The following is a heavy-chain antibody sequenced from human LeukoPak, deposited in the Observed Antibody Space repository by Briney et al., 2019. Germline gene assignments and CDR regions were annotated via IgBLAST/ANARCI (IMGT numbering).Heavy chain of an antibody. CDR1: GCTFSDCG. D-gene: IGHD3-10*01. Sequence: GRSLTLSCTASGCTFSDCGMHWGRQAPGKGLEWVSIIWYDGSQRHYADSVKGRFTISRDNSKNTLYLQMNSLRAEDTALYYCARDRGLSYKDYWGQGTLVTVSS. CDR3: ARDRGLSYKDY. CDR2: IWYDGSQR. V-gene: IGHV3-33*01. J-gene: IGHJ4*02.